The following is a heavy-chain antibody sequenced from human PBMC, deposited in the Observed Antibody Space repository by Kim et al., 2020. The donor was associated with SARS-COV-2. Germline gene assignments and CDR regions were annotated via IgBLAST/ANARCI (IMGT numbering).Heavy chain of an antibody. V-gene: IGHV3-53*04. CDR1: GFTVSSNY. Sequence: GGSLRLSCAASGFTVSSNYMSWVRQAPGKGLEWVSVIYSGGSTYYADSVKGRFTISRHNSKNTLYLQMNSLRAEDTAVYYCARSSTSFDAYYYYCYGMDVWGREATITVSS. J-gene: IGHJ6*02. D-gene: IGHD2-2*01. CDR3: ARSSTSFDAYYYYCYGMDV. CDR2: IYSGGST.